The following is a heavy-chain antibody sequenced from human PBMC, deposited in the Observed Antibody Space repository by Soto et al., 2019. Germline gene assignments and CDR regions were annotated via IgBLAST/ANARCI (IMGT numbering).Heavy chain of an antibody. CDR2: INVYNGNT. D-gene: IGHD3-10*01. CDR3: ARGVGSGSYYNQYNWFDP. CDR1: GYTFTNYG. J-gene: IGHJ5*02. V-gene: IGHV1-18*01. Sequence: QVQLVQSGGEVKKPGASVKVSCKASGYTFTNYGISWVRQAPGQGLEWMGWINVYNGNTKYAQKXQGRVTMTTDXVTSTXXMELRSLRSDDTAVYYCARGVGSGSYYNQYNWFDPWGQGTLVTVSS.